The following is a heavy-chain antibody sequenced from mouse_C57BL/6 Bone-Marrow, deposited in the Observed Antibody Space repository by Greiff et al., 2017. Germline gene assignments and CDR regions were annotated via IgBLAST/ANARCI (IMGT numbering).Heavy chain of an antibody. CDR2: IDPSDSYT. J-gene: IGHJ2*01. Sequence: QVQLQQPGAELVRPGTSVKLSCKASGYTFTSYWMHWVKQRPGQGLEWIGVIDPSDSYTNYNQQFKGKATLTVDTSSSTAYMQLSSLTSEDSAVYYCARDAYYYGSSSSYYFDYWGQGTTLTVSS. CDR1: GYTFTSYW. D-gene: IGHD1-1*01. V-gene: IGHV1-59*01. CDR3: ARDAYYYGSSSSYYFDY.